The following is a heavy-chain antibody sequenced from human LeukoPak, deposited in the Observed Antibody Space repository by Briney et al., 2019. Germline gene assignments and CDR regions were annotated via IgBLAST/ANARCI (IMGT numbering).Heavy chain of an antibody. CDR3: AKGYSSSSEFDY. CDR1: GFTFDDYA. D-gene: IGHD6-6*01. CDR2: ISWNSGNI. V-gene: IGHV3-9*01. Sequence: GGSLRLSCAASGFTFDDYAMHWVRQAPGKGLEWVSGISWNSGNIGYADSVKGRFTISRDNAKSSLHLQMNSLRAEDTALYYCAKGYSSSSEFDYWGQGTLVTVSS. J-gene: IGHJ4*02.